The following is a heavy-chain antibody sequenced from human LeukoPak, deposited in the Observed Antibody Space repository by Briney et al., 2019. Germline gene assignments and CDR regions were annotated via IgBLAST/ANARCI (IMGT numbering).Heavy chain of an antibody. V-gene: IGHV3-7*01. Sequence: GGSLRLSCAASGFTFSSYWMSWVRQAPGKGLEWVANIKQDGSETYYADSVKGRFTISRDNPKNLLFLQINSLRVEDTAVYYCARETPRRGETRDGYRWGQGTVVTVSS. CDR3: ARETPRRGETRDGYR. J-gene: IGHJ4*02. CDR2: IKQDGSET. D-gene: IGHD5-24*01. CDR1: GFTFSSYW.